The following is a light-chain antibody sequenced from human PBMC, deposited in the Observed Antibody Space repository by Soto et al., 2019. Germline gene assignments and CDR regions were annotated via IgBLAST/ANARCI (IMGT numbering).Light chain of an antibody. CDR3: QQFNNYRT. J-gene: IGKJ4*01. CDR2: DAY. V-gene: IGKV1D-13*01. Sequence: AIQLTHSPSSLSASVGDRVTITCRASQGIRSALAWYQQNPGKATKLMIYDAYSLESGVPSRFSGRGSGKDFTITISSLQPEDFASYYCQQFNNYRTFGGGTKVDIK. CDR1: QGIRSA.